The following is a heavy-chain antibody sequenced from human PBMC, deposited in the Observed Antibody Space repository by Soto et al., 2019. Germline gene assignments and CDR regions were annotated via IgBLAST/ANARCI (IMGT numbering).Heavy chain of an antibody. CDR3: ARRKASSTTPLSFRAGFDY. CDR1: GYSFTNYW. V-gene: IGHV5-51*01. J-gene: IGHJ4*02. Sequence: PGESLKISCKGSGYSFTNYWIGWVRQMPGKGLEWMGLIYPGDSDTRYSPSFEGQVTISADKSISTAYLQWSGLKASDTAMYYCARRKASSTTPLSFRAGFDYWGQGTLVTVSS. CDR2: IYPGDSDT. D-gene: IGHD2-2*01.